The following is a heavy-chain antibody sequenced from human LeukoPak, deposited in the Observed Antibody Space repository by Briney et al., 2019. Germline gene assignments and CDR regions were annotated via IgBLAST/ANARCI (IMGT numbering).Heavy chain of an antibody. Sequence: PGGSLRLSCAASGFTFSYAWMSWVRQAPGKGLEWIGRIRSKSVGGTTDYGAPVKGRFTISRDDSRKTLYLQMNSLKTEDTAVYYRTTGLFDHGDSKVDFWGQGVLVIVSS. D-gene: IGHD3-10*01. CDR3: TTGLFDHGDSKVDF. J-gene: IGHJ4*02. CDR1: GFTFSYAW. V-gene: IGHV3-15*01. CDR2: IRSKSVGGTT.